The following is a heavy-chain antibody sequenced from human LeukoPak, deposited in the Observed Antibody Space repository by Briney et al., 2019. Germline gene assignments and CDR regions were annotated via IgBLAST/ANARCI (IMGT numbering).Heavy chain of an antibody. V-gene: IGHV4-34*01. CDR2: XXXXXXT. D-gene: IGHD2-15*01. Sequence: SETXSLTCAVYGGSFSGYXXXXXXRPPGXXXXXXXXXXXXXXTNYNPSXXGRVTISXDTSKNQFSLKLSSVTXADTAVYYCXXLXXNPPGYCSGGSCYYYYMDVWGKGTTVTVSS. CDR3: XXLXXNPPGYCSGGSCYYYYMDV. J-gene: IGHJ6*03. CDR1: GGSFSGYX.